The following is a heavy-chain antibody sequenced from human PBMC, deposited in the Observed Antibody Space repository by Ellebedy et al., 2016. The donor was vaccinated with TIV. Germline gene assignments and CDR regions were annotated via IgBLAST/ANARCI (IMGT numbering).Heavy chain of an antibody. J-gene: IGHJ3*01. CDR3: AKDREYSSYYYMGDGAFDF. CDR2: ISGSGDIT. V-gene: IGHV3-23*01. Sequence: GGSLRLXCAASRFTFSSYAMSWVRQAPGKGREWVSLISGSGDITYYADSVKGRFTISRDNSKNTVFLQMNSLRAEDTAVYYCAKDREYSSYYYMGDGAFDFWGQGTVVTVSS. CDR1: RFTFSSYA. D-gene: IGHD6-6*01.